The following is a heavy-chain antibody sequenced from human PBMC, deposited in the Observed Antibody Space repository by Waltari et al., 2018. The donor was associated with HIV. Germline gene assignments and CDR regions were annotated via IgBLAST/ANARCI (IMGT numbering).Heavy chain of an antibody. CDR1: GGSFDEYY. Sequence: QVQLQQWGAGLLKPSETLSLTCAIYGGSFDEYYWAWIRQTPEKGLVWLGDINKFGTTTYNPSLKSRVTVSIDTSKNQFSLNLRSVTAADTAVYYCARTYKRITLFEIIRELSWFDPWGQGTLVTVSS. V-gene: IGHV4-34*01. D-gene: IGHD1-7*01. J-gene: IGHJ5*02. CDR3: ARTYKRITLFEIIRELSWFDP. CDR2: INKFGTT.